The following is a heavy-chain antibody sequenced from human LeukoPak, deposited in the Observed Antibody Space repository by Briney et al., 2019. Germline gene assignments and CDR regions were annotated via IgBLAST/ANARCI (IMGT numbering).Heavy chain of an antibody. V-gene: IGHV3-23*01. J-gene: IGHJ6*03. CDR2: INGRGGST. D-gene: IGHD3/OR15-3a*01. CDR3: ARPTWTNYMDV. Sequence: GGSLRLSCAASGFTFSNYAMSWVRQAPGKGLEWVSSINGRGGSTYYADSVKGRFTISRDNAKNSVSLQMNSLRAEDTAVYFCARPTWTNYMDVWGKGTAVTISS. CDR1: GFTFSNYA.